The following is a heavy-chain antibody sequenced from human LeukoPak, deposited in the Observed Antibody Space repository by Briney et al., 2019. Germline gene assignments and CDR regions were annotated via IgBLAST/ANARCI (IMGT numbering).Heavy chain of an antibody. CDR3: VRDSGSSYGYYFLH. CDR2: ISSSSSHM. D-gene: IGHD1-26*01. Sequence: GGSLRLSCAAFGFTFDSYSMYWVRQAPGKGLEWVSSISSSSSHMFYADSVKGRFSISRDNANNSLYLQMNSLRAEDTAVYYCVRDSGSSYGYYFLHWGQGTLVTVSS. CDR1: GFTFDSYS. J-gene: IGHJ1*01. V-gene: IGHV3-21*01.